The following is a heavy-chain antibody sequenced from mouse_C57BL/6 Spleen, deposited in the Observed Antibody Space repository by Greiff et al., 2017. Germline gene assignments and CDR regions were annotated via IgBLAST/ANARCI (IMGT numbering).Heavy chain of an antibody. Sequence: VQLQQSGPELVRPGVSVKISCKASGYTFTDYAMHWVKQRPAKSLEWIGVISPYYGDASYNQKFKDKATMTVDTSSSTAYMELASLTSEDSAAATDDSGYNWYFDVWGKGTTVTVSS. CDR1: GYTFTDYA. CDR3: DSGYNWYFDV. J-gene: IGHJ1*03. CDR2: ISPYYGDA. V-gene: IGHV1-67*01. D-gene: IGHD2-12*01.